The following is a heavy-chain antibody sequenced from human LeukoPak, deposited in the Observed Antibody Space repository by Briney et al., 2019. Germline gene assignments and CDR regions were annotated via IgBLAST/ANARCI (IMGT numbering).Heavy chain of an antibody. Sequence: SETLSLTCAVYGGSFSGYYWSWIRQPPGKGLEWIGYIYHSGSTYYNPSLKSRVTISVDRSKNQFSLKLSSVTAADTAVYYCARGTKAWVAAAGRTSYYYYMDVWGKGTTVTVPS. V-gene: IGHV4-34*01. D-gene: IGHD6-13*01. CDR1: GGSFSGYY. CDR3: ARGTKAWVAAAGRTSYYYYMDV. CDR2: IYHSGST. J-gene: IGHJ6*03.